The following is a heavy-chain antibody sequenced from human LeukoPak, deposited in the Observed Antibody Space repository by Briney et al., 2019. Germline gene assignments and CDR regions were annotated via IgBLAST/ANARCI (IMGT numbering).Heavy chain of an antibody. CDR2: IYYSGST. D-gene: IGHD2-2*01. J-gene: IGHJ3*02. CDR1: GGSVSSGSYY. V-gene: IGHV4-61*01. Sequence: SETLSLTCTVSGGSVSSGSYYWSWIRQPPEKGLEWIGYIYYSGSTNYNPSLKSRVTISVDTSKNQFSLKLSSVTAADTAVYYCASYNIVVVPAAILAFDIWGQGTMVTVSS. CDR3: ASYNIVVVPAAILAFDI.